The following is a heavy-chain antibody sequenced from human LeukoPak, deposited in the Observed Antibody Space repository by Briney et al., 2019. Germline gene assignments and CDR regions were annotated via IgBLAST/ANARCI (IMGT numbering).Heavy chain of an antibody. V-gene: IGHV5-51*01. CDR2: IKPGDSDT. Sequence: GESLKISCKGSGYSFTTYWIAWVRQMPGKGLEWMAIIKPGDSDTRYSPSFQGQVTISADKSISTTYLEWSSLKASDTAMYYCARERWGNLDYWGQGTLVTVSS. CDR3: ARERWGNLDY. CDR1: GYSFTTYW. J-gene: IGHJ4*02. D-gene: IGHD4-23*01.